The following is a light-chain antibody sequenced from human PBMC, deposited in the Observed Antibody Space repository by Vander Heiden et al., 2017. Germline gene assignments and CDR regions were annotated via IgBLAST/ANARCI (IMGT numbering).Light chain of an antibody. Sequence: DIQMTQSPSSLSASVGDRVTITCQASQDISNYLNWYQQKPGKAPKLLIYDASNLETGVPSRFSGSGTGTDFTFTISSLQPEDIATYYCQQYDTLPLTFGGGTKVKIK. J-gene: IGKJ4*01. CDR3: QQYDTLPLT. CDR1: QDISNY. CDR2: DAS. V-gene: IGKV1-33*01.